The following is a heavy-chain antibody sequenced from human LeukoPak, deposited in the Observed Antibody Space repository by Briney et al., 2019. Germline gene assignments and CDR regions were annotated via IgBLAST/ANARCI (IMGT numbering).Heavy chain of an antibody. V-gene: IGHV3-13*01. CDR3: ARAIGGPSGSYYNY. CDR2: IGTAGDT. J-gene: IGHJ4*02. CDR1: GFTFSNYD. D-gene: IGHD1-26*01. Sequence: GGSLRLSCAASGFTFSNYDMHWVRQATGKGLEWVSAIGTAGDTYYPGSVKSRFTISRENAKNSLYLQMNSLRAEDTAVYYCARAIGGPSGSYYNYWGQGTLVTVSS.